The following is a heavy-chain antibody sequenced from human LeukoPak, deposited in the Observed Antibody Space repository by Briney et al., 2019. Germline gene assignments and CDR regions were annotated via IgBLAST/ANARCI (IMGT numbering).Heavy chain of an antibody. CDR1: GFTFSSYS. V-gene: IGHV3-21*01. J-gene: IGHJ3*02. CDR2: ISSSSSYI. Sequence: GSLRLSCAASGFTFSSYSMNWVRQAPGKGLEWVSSISSSSSYIYYADSVKGRFTISRDNANNSLYLQMNSLRAEDTAVYYCARDLGDIVVVVAATPPAFDIWGQGTMVTVSS. CDR3: ARDLGDIVVVVAATPPAFDI. D-gene: IGHD2-15*01.